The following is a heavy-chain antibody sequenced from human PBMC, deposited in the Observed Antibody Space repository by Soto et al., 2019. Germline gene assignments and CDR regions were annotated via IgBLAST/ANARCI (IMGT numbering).Heavy chain of an antibody. CDR1: GFIFNSYS. D-gene: IGHD6-19*01. CDR3: ARDPPIGSGWYYFDY. Sequence: EVQLVESGGGLVKPGGSLRLSCAASGFIFNSYSMNWVRQAPGKGLEWVSSMSSSGTYINYADSVKGRFTISRDNAENSLYLQMNSLRAEDTAVYYCARDPPIGSGWYYFDYWGQGTLVTVSS. V-gene: IGHV3-21*01. J-gene: IGHJ4*02. CDR2: MSSSGTYI.